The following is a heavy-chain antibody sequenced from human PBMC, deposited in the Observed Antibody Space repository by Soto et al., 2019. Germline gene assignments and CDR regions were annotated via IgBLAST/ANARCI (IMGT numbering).Heavy chain of an antibody. CDR1: GFSFTNFA. CDR2: IGASGDIT. CDR3: AKDDFTDRGDDYFDY. D-gene: IGHD2-21*02. Sequence: GWSLRLSCAASGFSFTNFAMSWVRQAPGKGLEWVAGIGASGDITWYADSVKGRLSISRDNYKNTLYLQLNSLRFKDTAVYYCAKDDFTDRGDDYFDYWGPGTLVTVSS. J-gene: IGHJ4*02. V-gene: IGHV3-23*01.